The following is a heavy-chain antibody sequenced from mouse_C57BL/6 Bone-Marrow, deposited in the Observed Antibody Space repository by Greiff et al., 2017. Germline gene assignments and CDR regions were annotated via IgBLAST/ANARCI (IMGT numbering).Heavy chain of an antibody. J-gene: IGHJ1*03. D-gene: IGHD1-1*01. CDR3: TREGYYYGSSFHWYFDV. CDR1: GYTFTSYW. V-gene: IGHV1-5*01. CDR2: IYPGNSDT. Sequence: EVKLVESGTVLARPGASVKMSCKTSGYTFTSYWMHWVKQRPGQGLEWIGAIYPGNSDTSYNQKFKDKAKLTAVTSASTAYLELSSLTNEDSAVYYCTREGYYYGSSFHWYFDVWGTGTTVTVTA.